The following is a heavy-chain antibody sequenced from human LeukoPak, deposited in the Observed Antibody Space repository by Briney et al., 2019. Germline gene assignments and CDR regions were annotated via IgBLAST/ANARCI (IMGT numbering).Heavy chain of an antibody. V-gene: IGHV1-46*01. Sequence: ASVKVSCKASGYTFPSYYMHWVRQAPGQGLEWMGVINPSGGNTNSAQKFQGRVTMTRNTSISTAYMELSSLRSEDTAVYYCARGLRYYGMDVWGQGTTVTVSS. CDR1: GYTFPSYY. CDR2: INPSGGNT. J-gene: IGHJ6*02. CDR3: ARGLRYYGMDV.